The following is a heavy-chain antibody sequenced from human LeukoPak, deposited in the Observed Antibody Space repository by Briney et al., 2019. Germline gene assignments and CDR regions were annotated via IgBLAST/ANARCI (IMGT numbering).Heavy chain of an antibody. CDR3: AKGGALYCSGGSCYGGFIDY. V-gene: IGHV3-23*01. D-gene: IGHD2-15*01. CDR2: ISGSGGST. Sequence: GGSLRLSCATSGFAFSDYAMSWVRQAPGKGLEWVSAISGSGGSTYYADSVKGRFTISRDNSKNTLYLQMNSLRAEDTAVYYCAKGGALYCSGGSCYGGFIDYWGQGTLVTVSS. J-gene: IGHJ4*02. CDR1: GFAFSDYA.